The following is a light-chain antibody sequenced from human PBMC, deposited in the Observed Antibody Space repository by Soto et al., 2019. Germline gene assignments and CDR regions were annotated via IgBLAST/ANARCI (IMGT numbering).Light chain of an antibody. CDR2: DAS. J-gene: IGKJ5*01. V-gene: IGKV3-11*01. CDR3: QQRSKWPIT. CDR1: ESVRNL. Sequence: EIVLTQSPATLPLSPEERATLSCRASESVRNLLAWYQQKPGQPPRLLIYDASNRATGIPARFSGTGSGTDFTLTVSSLEPEDFAVYYCQQRSKWPITFGQGTRLEIK.